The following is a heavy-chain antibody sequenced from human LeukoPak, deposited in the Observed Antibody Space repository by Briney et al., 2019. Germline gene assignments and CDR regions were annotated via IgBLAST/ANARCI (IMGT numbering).Heavy chain of an antibody. CDR1: GFAFTTFW. CDR3: TRDRTPTIPPFSH. Sequence: PGGSLRLSCAASGFAFTTFWMSWVRQAPGKGLEWVANINHDGSDKYYVDSVKGRFTISRDNAKNSLYLQMNSLRAEDTAVYYCTRDRTPTIPPFSHWGQGTLVTVSS. V-gene: IGHV3-7*01. J-gene: IGHJ4*02. CDR2: INHDGSDK. D-gene: IGHD5-24*01.